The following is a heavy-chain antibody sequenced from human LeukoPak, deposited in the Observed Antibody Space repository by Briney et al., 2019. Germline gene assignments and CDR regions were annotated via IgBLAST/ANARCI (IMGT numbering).Heavy chain of an antibody. CDR2: ISYDGSNK. V-gene: IGHV3-30-3*01. D-gene: IGHD5-18*01. CDR1: GFTFSSYA. J-gene: IGHJ4*02. CDR3: ARDLAYSRLDY. Sequence: QAGRSLRLSCAASGFTFSSYAMHWVRQAPGKGLEWVAVISYDGSNKYYADSVKGRFTISRDNSKNTLYLQMDSLRVEDTAFYYCARDLAYSRLDYWGQGMLVTVSS.